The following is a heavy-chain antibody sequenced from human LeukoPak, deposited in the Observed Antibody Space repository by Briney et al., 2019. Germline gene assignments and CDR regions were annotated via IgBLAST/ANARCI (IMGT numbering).Heavy chain of an antibody. D-gene: IGHD3-22*01. Sequence: PGGSLRLSCAASGFTFSSYSMNWVRQAPGKGLERVSSISSSSSYIYYADSVKGRFTISRDNAKNSLYLQMNSLRAEDTAVYYCTKVLRTYNYDSSGYDYWGQGTLVTVSS. CDR2: ISSSSSYI. CDR3: TKVLRTYNYDSSGYDY. CDR1: GFTFSSYS. V-gene: IGHV3-21*01. J-gene: IGHJ4*02.